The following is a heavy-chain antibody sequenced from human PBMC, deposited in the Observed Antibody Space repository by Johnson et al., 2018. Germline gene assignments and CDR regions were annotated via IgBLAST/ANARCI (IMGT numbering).Heavy chain of an antibody. CDR1: GFTFNDYA. D-gene: IGHD4-17*01. J-gene: IGHJ3*02. Sequence: VQLVESGGGLVQPGRSLRVSCATSGFTFNDYAMHWVRQAPGKGLEWVSGITWNSGRIGYADSVKGRFRISRDNAKNSVFLQMKGLKTEDTALYYCAKDMRPGEYDTFDAVDIWGQGTMVTVSS. V-gene: IGHV3-9*01. CDR2: ITWNSGRI. CDR3: AKDMRPGEYDTFDAVDI.